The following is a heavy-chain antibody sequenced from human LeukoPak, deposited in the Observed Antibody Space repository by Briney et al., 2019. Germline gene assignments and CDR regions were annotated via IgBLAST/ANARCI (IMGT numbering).Heavy chain of an antibody. D-gene: IGHD3-3*01. V-gene: IGHV4-30-2*01. J-gene: IGHJ5*02. CDR3: ARGGPYDFWSGYYISHWFDP. Sequence: SSQTLSLTCAVSGGSISSGGYSWSWIRQPPGKGLEWIGYIYHSGSTYYNPSLKSRVTISVDRSKNQFSLKLSSVTAADTTVYYCARGGPYDFWSGYYISHWFDPWGQGTLVAVSS. CDR1: GGSISSGGYS. CDR2: IYHSGST.